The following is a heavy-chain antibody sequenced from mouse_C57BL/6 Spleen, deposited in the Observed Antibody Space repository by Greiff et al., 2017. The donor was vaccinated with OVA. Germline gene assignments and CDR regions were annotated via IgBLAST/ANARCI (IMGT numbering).Heavy chain of an antibody. V-gene: IGHV5-6*01. J-gene: IGHJ2*01. Sequence: EVKLVESGGDLVKPGGSLKLSCAASGFTFSSYGMSWVRQTPDKRLEWVATISSGGSYTYYPDSVKGRFTISRDNAKNTLYLQMSSLKSEDTAMYYCATLYGSSSGYWGQGTTLTVSS. CDR2: ISSGGSYT. CDR1: GFTFSSYG. CDR3: ATLYGSSSGY. D-gene: IGHD1-1*01.